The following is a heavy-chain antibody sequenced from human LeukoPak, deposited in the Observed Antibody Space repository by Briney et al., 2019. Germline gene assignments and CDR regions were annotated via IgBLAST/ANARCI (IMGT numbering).Heavy chain of an antibody. CDR2: ISGSGGTT. CDR1: GFTFSSYG. V-gene: IGHV3-23*01. Sequence: PGGSLRLSCAASGFTFSSYGMNWVRQVPGKGLEWVSGISGSGGTTYYADSVKGRFTISRDNSKNSLSLQVSSLRAEDTAVYYCAKTNGYYSDWGQGTLVTVSS. J-gene: IGHJ4*02. CDR3: AKTNGYYSD. D-gene: IGHD3-22*01.